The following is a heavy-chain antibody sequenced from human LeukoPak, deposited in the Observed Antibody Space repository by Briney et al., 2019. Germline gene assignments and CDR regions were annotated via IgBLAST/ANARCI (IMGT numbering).Heavy chain of an antibody. J-gene: IGHJ4*02. Sequence: GASVKVSCKASGYTFTSYGISWVRQAPGQGLEWMGWISAYNGNTNYAQKLQGRVTMTTDTSTSTAYMELRSLGSDDTAVYYCARAIGVVWFGELLGAYFDYWGQGTLVTVSS. V-gene: IGHV1-18*01. CDR2: ISAYNGNT. CDR1: GYTFTSYG. D-gene: IGHD3-10*01. CDR3: ARAIGVVWFGELLGAYFDY.